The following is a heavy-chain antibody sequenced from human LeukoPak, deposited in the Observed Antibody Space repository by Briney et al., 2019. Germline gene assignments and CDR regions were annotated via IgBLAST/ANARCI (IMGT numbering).Heavy chain of an antibody. CDR1: GFTFSSYA. V-gene: IGHV3-23*01. CDR3: AKAMIVVVITAFDY. D-gene: IGHD3-22*01. CDR2: ISGSGDTT. J-gene: IGHJ4*02. Sequence: GGSLRLSCVASGFTFSSYAMSWVRQAPGKGLEWVSAISGSGDTTYYADSVKGRFTISRDNSKNTLYLRMNSLRAEDTAAYYCAKAMIVVVITAFDYWGQGTLVTVSS.